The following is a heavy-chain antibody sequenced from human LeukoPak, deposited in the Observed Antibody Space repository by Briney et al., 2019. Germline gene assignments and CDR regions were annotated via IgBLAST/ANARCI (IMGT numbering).Heavy chain of an antibody. J-gene: IGHJ6*02. V-gene: IGHV3-23*01. CDR3: ARDTSHSYGCSSTSCYTDYYYYGMDV. CDR1: GFTFSSYA. Sequence: PGGSLRLSCAASGFTFSSYAMSWVRQAPGKGLEWVSAISGSGGSTYYADSVKGRFTISRDNSKNTLYLQMNSLRAEDTAVYYCARDTSHSYGCSSTSCYTDYYYYGMDVWGQGTTVTVSS. CDR2: ISGSGGST. D-gene: IGHD2-2*02.